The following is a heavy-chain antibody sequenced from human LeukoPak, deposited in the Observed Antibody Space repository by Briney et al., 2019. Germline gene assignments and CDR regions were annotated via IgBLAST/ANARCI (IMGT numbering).Heavy chain of an antibody. CDR3: ARGRRYYDSSGRYFDF. V-gene: IGHV4-30-4*01. CDR1: GGSISSGDYY. CDR2: IYYSGST. Sequence: SETLSLTCTVSGGSISSGDYYWSWIRQPPGKGLEWIGHIYYSGSTYYNPSLKSRVTISVDTSKNQFSLRLSSVTAADTAVYYCARGRRYYDSSGRYFDFWGQGTLVTVSS. D-gene: IGHD3-22*01. J-gene: IGHJ4*02.